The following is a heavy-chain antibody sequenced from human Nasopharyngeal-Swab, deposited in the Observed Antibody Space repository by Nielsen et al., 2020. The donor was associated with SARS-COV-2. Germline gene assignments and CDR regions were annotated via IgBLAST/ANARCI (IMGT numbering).Heavy chain of an antibody. CDR1: VITFSDAW. CDR2: IGSRSNGGTT. V-gene: IGHV3-15*04. CDR3: ARLGSFDQ. Sequence: SCAVSVITFSDAWMTWVRQAPGQGLEWSARIGSRSNGGTTDYGAPLEGRFSISRDDSEHTVYLQMNDLKTEDTAVYYCARLGSFDQWGQGTLVIVS. J-gene: IGHJ4*02.